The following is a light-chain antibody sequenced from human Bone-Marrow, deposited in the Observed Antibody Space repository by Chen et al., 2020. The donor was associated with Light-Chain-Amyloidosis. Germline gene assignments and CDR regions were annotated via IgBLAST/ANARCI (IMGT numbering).Light chain of an antibody. J-gene: IGLJ3*02. CDR3: QGWDRGSDRPV. V-gene: IGLV3-21*02. CDR2: DDS. CDR1: NIGSTS. Sequence: SYVLTQPSSVSVAPGQTATIACGGNNIGSTSVHWYQQTPGQAPLLVVYDDSDRPSGIPERLSGSNCGKTATLSISRVEAGHEADYYGQGWDRGSDRPVFGGGTKLTVL.